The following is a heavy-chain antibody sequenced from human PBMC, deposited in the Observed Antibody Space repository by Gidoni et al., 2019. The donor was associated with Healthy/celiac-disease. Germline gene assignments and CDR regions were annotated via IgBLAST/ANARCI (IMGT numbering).Heavy chain of an antibody. V-gene: IGHV1-46*01. CDR1: GYTFSSYS. Sequence: QVHLVQSGAEVRKPGASVRVSCKASGYTFSSYSMHWVRQAPGQGLEWMGIINPSGGTTNYAQKFQGRVTMTRDTSTSTVYMEVTSLTSEDTAMYYCTKDGGRTATGMHNWGQGTLVTVSS. D-gene: IGHD6-13*01. CDR3: TKDGGRTATGMHN. J-gene: IGHJ4*02. CDR2: INPSGGTT.